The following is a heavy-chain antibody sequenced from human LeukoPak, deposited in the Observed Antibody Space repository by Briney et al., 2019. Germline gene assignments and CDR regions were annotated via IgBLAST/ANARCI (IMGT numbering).Heavy chain of an antibody. V-gene: IGHV3-23*01. CDR2: ITPNADRT. J-gene: IGHJ1*01. CDR1: GFTFGSYG. CDR3: AIMHGYYDGSGYWVQ. D-gene: IGHD3-22*01. Sequence: QPGGSLRLSCAASGFTFGSYGMSWVHQAPGKGLEWVSFITPNADRTSYADSVEGRFTISRDNPRNTLYMQMNSLRDEDTAIYYCAIMHGYYDGSGYWVQWGQGTLVTVSS.